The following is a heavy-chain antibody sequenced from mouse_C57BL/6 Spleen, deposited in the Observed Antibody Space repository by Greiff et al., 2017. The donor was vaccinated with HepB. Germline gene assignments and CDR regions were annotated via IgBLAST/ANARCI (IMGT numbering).Heavy chain of an antibody. Sequence: VQLQESGAELVRPGTSVKVSCKASGYAFTNYLIEWVKQRPGQGLEWIGVINPGSGGTNYNEKFKGKATLTADKSSSTAYMQLSSLTSEDSAVYFCARDYYGSNRLYFDVWGTGTTVTVSS. CDR3: ARDYYGSNRLYFDV. CDR1: GYAFTNYL. V-gene: IGHV1-54*01. D-gene: IGHD1-1*01. CDR2: INPGSGGT. J-gene: IGHJ1*03.